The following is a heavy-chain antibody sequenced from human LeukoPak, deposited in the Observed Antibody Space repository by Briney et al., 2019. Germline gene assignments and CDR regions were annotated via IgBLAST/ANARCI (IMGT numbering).Heavy chain of an antibody. V-gene: IGHV3-23*01. CDR2: TSGSGGST. Sequence: GGSLRLSCAASGFTFSSYAMRWVRQAPGKGLEWVSDTSGSGGSTYYADSVKGRFTISRDNSKNTLYLQMNSLRAEDTAVYYCAKDPRGGVPAARYNWFDPWGQGTLVTVSS. CDR3: AKDPRGGVPAARYNWFDP. J-gene: IGHJ5*02. CDR1: GFTFSSYA. D-gene: IGHD2-2*01.